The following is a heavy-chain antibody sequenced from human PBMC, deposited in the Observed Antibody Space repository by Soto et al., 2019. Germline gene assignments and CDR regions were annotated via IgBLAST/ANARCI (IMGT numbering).Heavy chain of an antibody. CDR3: ARRTYSYGYFGGMDV. CDR2: IDWDDDK. J-gene: IGHJ6*02. CDR1: GFSLSTSGMC. D-gene: IGHD5-18*01. Sequence: SGPTLVNPTQTLTLTCTFSGFSLSTSGMCVSWIRQPPGKALEWLALIDWDDDKYYSTSLKTRLTISKDTSKNQVVLTMTNMDPVDTATYYCARRTYSYGYFGGMDVWGQGTTVTVSS. V-gene: IGHV2-70*01.